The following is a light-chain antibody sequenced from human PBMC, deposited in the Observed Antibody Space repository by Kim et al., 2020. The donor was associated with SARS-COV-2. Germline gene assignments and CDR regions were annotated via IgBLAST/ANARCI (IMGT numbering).Light chain of an antibody. CDR3: QSYDSSLSGRYV. CDR1: RSNIGAGYD. V-gene: IGLV1-40*01. CDR2: GNS. J-gene: IGLJ1*01. Sequence: TISCTGSRSNIGAGYDVHWYQQLPGTAHKLLIYGNSNRPSGVPDRFSGSKSGTSASLAITGLQAEDEADYYCQSYDSSLSGRYVFGTGTKVTVL.